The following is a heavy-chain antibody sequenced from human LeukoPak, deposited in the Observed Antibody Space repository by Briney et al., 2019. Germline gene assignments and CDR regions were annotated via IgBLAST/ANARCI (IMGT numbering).Heavy chain of an antibody. CDR2: KYYSGDT. V-gene: IGHV4-39*07. CDR3: ARDRVDIV. J-gene: IGHJ3*01. CDR1: GGSINSSDHY. D-gene: IGHD2-15*01. Sequence: PSETLSLTCTVSGGSINSSDHYWAWMRQPPGKGLEWIGSKYYSGDTYYSPSLKSRVTISVDTSKNQFSLKLSSVTAADTAVYYRARDRVDIVWGQGTMVTVSS.